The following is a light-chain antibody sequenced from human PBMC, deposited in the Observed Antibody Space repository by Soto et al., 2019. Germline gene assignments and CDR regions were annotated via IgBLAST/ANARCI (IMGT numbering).Light chain of an antibody. CDR3: NSYTTSSTLVV. CDR1: RSDIGAYNY. Sequence: QSALTQPASVSGSPGQSITISCTGTRSDIGAYNYVSWYQQHPGKAPKLMIYDVSNRPSGVSNRFSGSKSGNTASLTISGLQAEDEADYYCNSYTTSSTLVVFGGGTKLTVL. V-gene: IGLV2-14*03. CDR2: DVS. J-gene: IGLJ2*01.